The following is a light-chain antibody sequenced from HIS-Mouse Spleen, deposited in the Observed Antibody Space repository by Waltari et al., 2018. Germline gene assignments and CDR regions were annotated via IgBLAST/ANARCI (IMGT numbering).Light chain of an antibody. J-gene: IGLJ2*01. CDR3: YSTDSSGNHRV. CDR2: EDS. CDR1: ALPKKY. Sequence: SYELTQPPSVSVSPGQTARITCSGDALPKKYAYWYQQKSGQAPVLVIYEDSKRPSGSPEEFSGSSSGTMATLTISGAQVEDEADYYCYSTDSSGNHRVFGGGTKLTVL. V-gene: IGLV3-10*01.